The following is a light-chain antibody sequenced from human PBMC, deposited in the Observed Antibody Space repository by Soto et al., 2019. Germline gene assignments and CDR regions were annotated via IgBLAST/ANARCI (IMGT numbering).Light chain of an antibody. CDR2: NAS. CDR1: QSVSSSY. V-gene: IGKV3-20*01. Sequence: VLSHTLGTLSLSPEVRATLSCRASQSVSSSYLAWYQQKPGQAPRLLIYNASSRATGIPDRFSGSGSGTDFTLTISRLEPEDFAVYCCQQYGKPRGTFGQGTKVDIK. J-gene: IGKJ1*01. CDR3: QQYGKPRGT.